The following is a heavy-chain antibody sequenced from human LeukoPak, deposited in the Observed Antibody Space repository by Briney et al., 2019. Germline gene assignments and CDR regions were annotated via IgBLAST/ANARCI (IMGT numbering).Heavy chain of an antibody. D-gene: IGHD7-27*01. CDR2: LDPEDGET. CDR1: GYTLTELS. CDR3: ATALGTPGYYYYYMDV. Sequence: ASVKVSCKVSGYTLTELSMHWVRQAPGKGLEWMGGLDPEDGETIYAQKFQGRVTMTEDTSTDTAYMELSSLRSEDTAVYYCATALGTPGYYYYYMDVWGKGTTVTVSS. V-gene: IGHV1-24*01. J-gene: IGHJ6*03.